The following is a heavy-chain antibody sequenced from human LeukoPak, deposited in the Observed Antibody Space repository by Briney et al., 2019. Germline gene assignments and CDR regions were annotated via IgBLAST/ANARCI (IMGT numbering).Heavy chain of an antibody. V-gene: IGHV4-34*01. CDR3: AGGLGLGYSGYDYYYYYMDV. CDR1: GGSFSGYY. D-gene: IGHD5-12*01. CDR2: INHSGST. Sequence: SETLSLTCAVYGGSFSGYYWSWIRQPPGKGLEWIGEINHSGSTNYNPSLKSRVTISVDTSKNQFSLKLSSVTAADTAVYYCAGGLGLGYSGYDYYYYYMDVWGKGTTVTISS. J-gene: IGHJ6*03.